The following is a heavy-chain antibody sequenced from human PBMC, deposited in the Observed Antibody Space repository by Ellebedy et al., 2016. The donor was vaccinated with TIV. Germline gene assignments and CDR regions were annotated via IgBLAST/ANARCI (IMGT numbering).Heavy chain of an antibody. D-gene: IGHD2-21*02. J-gene: IGHJ4*02. CDR2: IYYSGST. CDR1: GGSVSSGSYY. Sequence: SETLSLXXTVSGGSVSSGSYYWSWIRQPPGKGLEWIGYIYYSGSTNYNPSLKSRVTISVDTSKNQFSLKLSSVTAADTAVYYCARVVTAIRVLDYWGQGTLVTVSS. V-gene: IGHV4-61*01. CDR3: ARVVTAIRVLDY.